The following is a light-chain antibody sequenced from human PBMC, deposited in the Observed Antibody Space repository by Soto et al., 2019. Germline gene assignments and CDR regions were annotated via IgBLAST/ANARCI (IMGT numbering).Light chain of an antibody. CDR1: QSLLLTNRFNY. Sequence: VMTQSPLSLSVTPGEPASISCRSSQSLLLTNRFNYLSWYLQKPGQSPELLIYLGSNRASGVPDNFSGSGSGTDVTLKITKVEAEDVGVYYCMQALQTPRTFGPGTKVDIK. CDR2: LGS. J-gene: IGKJ1*01. V-gene: IGKV2-28*01. CDR3: MQALQTPRT.